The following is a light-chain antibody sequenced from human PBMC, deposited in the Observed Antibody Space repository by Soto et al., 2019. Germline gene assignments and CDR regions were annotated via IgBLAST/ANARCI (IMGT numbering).Light chain of an antibody. J-gene: IGLJ1*01. Sequence: QSVLTQPHSASGTPGQRVTISCSVSSSNIGTSSVHWFQQLPGTAPKLLISTTNQRPSGVPERFSGSKSGTSASLAISGLQSEDEADYYCSAWDDSLNGHVFGTGTKLTVL. CDR3: SAWDDSLNGHV. CDR1: SSNIGTSS. CDR2: TTN. V-gene: IGLV1-44*01.